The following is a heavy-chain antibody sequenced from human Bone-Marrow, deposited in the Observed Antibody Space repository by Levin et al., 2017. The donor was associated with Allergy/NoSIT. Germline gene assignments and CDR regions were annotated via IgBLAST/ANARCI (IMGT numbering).Heavy chain of an antibody. V-gene: IGHV3-74*01. J-gene: IGHJ6*02. CDR3: VKESYWAGGL. Sequence: GGSLRLSCAASGFTFSNNWMHWVRQAPGKGLVWVSRINTNGGITDYADSVKGRFTISRDNAKNTQYLQMNSLRAEDTAVYYCVKESYWAGGLWGQGTTVTVSS. CDR1: GFTFSNNW. D-gene: IGHD2-8*02. CDR2: INTNGGIT.